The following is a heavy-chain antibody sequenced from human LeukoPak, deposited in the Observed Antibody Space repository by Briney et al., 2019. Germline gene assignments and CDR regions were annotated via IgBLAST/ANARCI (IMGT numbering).Heavy chain of an antibody. J-gene: IGHJ6*03. D-gene: IGHD2-15*01. Sequence: SVKVSCKASGGTFSSYAISWVRQAPGQGLEWMGRIIPIFGTANYAQKFQGRVTITTDESTSTAYMELSSLRSEDTAVYYCASGGRWWYYYYYMDVWGKGTTVTVSS. CDR1: GGTFSSYA. V-gene: IGHV1-69*05. CDR3: ASGGRWWYYYYYMDV. CDR2: IIPIFGTA.